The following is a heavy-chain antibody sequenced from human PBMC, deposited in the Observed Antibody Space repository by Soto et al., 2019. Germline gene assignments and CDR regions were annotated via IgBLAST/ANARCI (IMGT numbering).Heavy chain of an antibody. D-gene: IGHD3-16*01. CDR2: ITVGSSHI. V-gene: IGHV3-21*01. CDR1: GFPFSAYN. CDR3: SRSPEVGVRGAY. J-gene: IGHJ4*02. Sequence: ESGGGLVKPGGSLRLSCPGSGFPFSAYNINWVRQAPGKGLGWVSSITVGSSHIYQPNSMKGRFTISRDDAKNSVYLQIDSLRDEDTALYYCSRSPEVGVRGAYWGQGTLVTVSS.